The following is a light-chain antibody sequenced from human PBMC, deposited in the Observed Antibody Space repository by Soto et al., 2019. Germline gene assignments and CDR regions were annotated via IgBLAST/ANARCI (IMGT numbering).Light chain of an antibody. V-gene: IGKV3-20*01. J-gene: IGKJ1*01. Sequence: ESVLTQSPGTLSLSPGERATLSCRASQSVSSSFLAWYQLKPGQAPRLLIYGASSRATGIPDRFSGSGSGTDFTLTISRLEPEDFAVYYCQQYDSSTCTFGQGTKVEIK. CDR1: QSVSSSF. CDR3: QQYDSSTCT. CDR2: GAS.